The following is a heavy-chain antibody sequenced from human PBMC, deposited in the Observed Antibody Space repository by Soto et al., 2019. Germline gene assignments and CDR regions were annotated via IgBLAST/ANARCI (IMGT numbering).Heavy chain of an antibody. Sequence: GGSLRLSCAASGFIFSSYAMHWVRQAPGKEMEWVAVKSYDGSNKLYADSVKGRFTISRDNSKNTLYLQMNSLRLEDTAVYYCARGAYCISISSCYRYGKDVWGQGTTVTVSS. D-gene: IGHD2-2*01. CDR2: KSYDGSNK. V-gene: IGHV3-30-3*01. CDR1: GFIFSSYA. J-gene: IGHJ6*02. CDR3: ARGAYCISISSCYRYGKDV.